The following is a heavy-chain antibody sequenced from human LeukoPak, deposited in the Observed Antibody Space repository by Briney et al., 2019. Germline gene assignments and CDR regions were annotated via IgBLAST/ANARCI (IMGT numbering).Heavy chain of an antibody. J-gene: IGHJ4*02. CDR2: IIPIFGTA. CDR1: GGTFSSYA. V-gene: IGHV1-69*13. D-gene: IGHD2-2*01. CDR3: AAVVPAVMGYFDY. Sequence: SVKVSCKASGGTFSSYALSWVRQAPGQGLEWMGGIIPIFGTANYAQKFQGRVTITADESTSTAYMELSSLRSEDTVVHYCAAVVPAVMGYFDYWGQGTLVTVSS.